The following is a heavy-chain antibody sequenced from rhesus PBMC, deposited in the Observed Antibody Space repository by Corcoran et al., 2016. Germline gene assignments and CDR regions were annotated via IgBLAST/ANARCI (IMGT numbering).Heavy chain of an antibody. D-gene: IGHD6-19*01. J-gene: IGHJ4*01. V-gene: IGHV4-92*01. CDR3: ARGGGYSSTFDY. CDR2: ISGSGGST. CDR1: GGSISSSNW. Sequence: QVQLQESGPELVKPSETLSLTCAVSGGSISSSNWWSWIRPPPGKGLGGIGRISGSGGSTTYNPSLKSRVTISTDTSKNQFSLKLSSVTAADTAVYYCARGGGYSSTFDYWGQGVLVTVSS.